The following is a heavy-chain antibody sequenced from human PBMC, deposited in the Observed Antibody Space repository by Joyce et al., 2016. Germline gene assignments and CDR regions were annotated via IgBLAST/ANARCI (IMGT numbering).Heavy chain of an antibody. CDR1: GYTFNTFG. J-gene: IGHJ4*02. CDR2: ISPYNGQT. Sequence: QVQLEQSGAEVKKPGASVRVSCRSSGYTFNTFGITWVRQAPGQGLEWIGWISPYNGQTKYSQKFQDRVTMTTDTSRSAAYLELRGLRSGDTAVYYCARDGYRYSGAYYSDYWGQGTLVTVSS. CDR3: ARDGYRYSGAYYSDY. V-gene: IGHV1-18*01. D-gene: IGHD5-12*01.